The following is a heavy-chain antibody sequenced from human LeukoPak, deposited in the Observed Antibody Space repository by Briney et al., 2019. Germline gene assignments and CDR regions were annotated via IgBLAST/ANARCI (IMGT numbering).Heavy chain of an antibody. CDR1: GGTFNSYA. Sequence: SVKVSCKASGGTFNSYAISWVRQAPGQGLEWMGGIIPIFGTTNYARKFRGRVTLTADKSTRTAYMELSSLTSDDTAVYYCARDGHRMYYYATSDYRFDYWGQGTLVTVSS. CDR3: ARDGHRMYYYATSDYRFDY. V-gene: IGHV1-69*06. D-gene: IGHD3-22*01. J-gene: IGHJ4*02. CDR2: IIPIFGTT.